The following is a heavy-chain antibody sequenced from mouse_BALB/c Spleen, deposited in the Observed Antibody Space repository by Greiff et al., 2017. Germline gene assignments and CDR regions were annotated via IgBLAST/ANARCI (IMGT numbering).Heavy chain of an antibody. CDR2: ISNGGNYT. CDR3: TRDGGSSGPSWFAY. Sequence: EVKLMESGGGLVKPGGSLKLSCAASGFTFSSYTMSWVRQTPEKRLEWVATISNGGNYTYYPDSVKGRFTISRDSAKNTLYLHMSSLKSEDTAMYYCTRDGGSSGPSWFAYWGQGTLVTVSA. V-gene: IGHV5-6-4*01. D-gene: IGHD3-1*01. J-gene: IGHJ3*01. CDR1: GFTFSSYT.